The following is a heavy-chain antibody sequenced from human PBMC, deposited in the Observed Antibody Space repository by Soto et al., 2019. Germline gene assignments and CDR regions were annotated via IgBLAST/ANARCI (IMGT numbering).Heavy chain of an antibody. Sequence: GVSVKVSCKASGYTFTSYGVVWVRQAPGQGLEWMGWISAYNGNTNYAQKLQGRVTMTTDTSTSTAYMELRSLRSDDTAVYYCARGPEGVVPAAIYAFDIWGQGTMVTVSS. CDR3: ARGPEGVVPAAIYAFDI. V-gene: IGHV1-18*01. CDR1: GYTFTSYG. J-gene: IGHJ3*02. D-gene: IGHD2-2*01. CDR2: ISAYNGNT.